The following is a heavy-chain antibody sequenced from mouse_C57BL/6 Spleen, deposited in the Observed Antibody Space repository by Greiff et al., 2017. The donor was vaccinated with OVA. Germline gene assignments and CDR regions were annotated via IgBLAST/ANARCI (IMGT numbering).Heavy chain of an antibody. V-gene: IGHV5-17*01. D-gene: IGHD3-2*02. Sequence: EVQGVESGGGLVKPGGSLKLSCAASGFTFSDYGMHWVRQAPEKGLEWVAYISSGSSTIYYADTVKGRFTISRDNAKNTLFLQMTSLRSEDTAMYYCASRQLRLPFAYWGQGTLVTVSA. CDR2: ISSGSSTI. CDR3: ASRQLRLPFAY. J-gene: IGHJ3*01. CDR1: GFTFSDYG.